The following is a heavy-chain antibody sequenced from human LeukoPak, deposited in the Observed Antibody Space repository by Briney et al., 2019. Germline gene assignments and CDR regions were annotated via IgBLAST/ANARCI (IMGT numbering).Heavy chain of an antibody. J-gene: IGHJ4*02. V-gene: IGHV3-30*18. CDR2: ISYDGSNK. CDR1: GFTFSSYG. Sequence: GGSLRLSCAASGFTFSSYGMHWVRQAPGKGLEWEAVISYDGSNKYYADSVKGRFTISRDNSKNTLYLQMNSLRAEDTAVYYCAKEHYYDSSGYYPSFDYWGQGTLVTVSS. CDR3: AKEHYYDSSGYYPSFDY. D-gene: IGHD3-22*01.